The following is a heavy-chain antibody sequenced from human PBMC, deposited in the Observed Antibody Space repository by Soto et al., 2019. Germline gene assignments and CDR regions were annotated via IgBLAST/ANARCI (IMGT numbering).Heavy chain of an antibody. Sequence: PSETLSLTCTVSGGSISSGDYYWSWIRQPPGKGLEWIGYIYYSGSTYYNPSLKSRVTISVDTSKNQFSLKLSSVNAADTAVYYCARRIAVRPRKNWFDPWGQGILVTVSS. J-gene: IGHJ5*02. CDR3: ARRIAVRPRKNWFDP. V-gene: IGHV4-30-4*01. CDR1: GGSISSGDYY. CDR2: IYYSGST. D-gene: IGHD6-13*01.